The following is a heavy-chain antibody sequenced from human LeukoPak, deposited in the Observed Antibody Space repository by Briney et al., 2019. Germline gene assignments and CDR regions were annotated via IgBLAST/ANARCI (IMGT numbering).Heavy chain of an antibody. CDR1: GFTFSSYS. J-gene: IGHJ4*02. CDR2: ISSSSSYT. V-gene: IGHV3-21*01. CDR3: ARVGYYDSSGYDY. D-gene: IGHD3-22*01. Sequence: GGSLRLPCAASGFTFSSYSMNWVRQAPGKGLEWVSSISSSSSYTYYADSVKGRFTISRDNAKNSLYLQMNSLRAEDTAVYYCARVGYYDSSGYDYWGQGTLVTVSS.